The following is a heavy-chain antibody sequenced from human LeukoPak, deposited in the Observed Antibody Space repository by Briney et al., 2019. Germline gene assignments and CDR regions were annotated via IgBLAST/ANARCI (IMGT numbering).Heavy chain of an antibody. J-gene: IGHJ4*02. CDR1: GYTFTSYE. Sequence: ASVKVSCKASGYTFTSYEINWVRHATGQGLEWMGWMNPNSGGTGYAQKFQGRVTMTRDTSISTAYIELSSLRSEDTAVYYCARRHPNCASTSCPPDYWGQGTLVTVSS. D-gene: IGHD2-2*01. CDR3: ARRHPNCASTSCPPDY. V-gene: IGHV1-8*01. CDR2: MNPNSGGT.